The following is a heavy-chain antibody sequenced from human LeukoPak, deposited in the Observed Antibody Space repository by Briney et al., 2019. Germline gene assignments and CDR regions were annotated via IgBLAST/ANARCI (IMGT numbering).Heavy chain of an antibody. V-gene: IGHV4-59*08. CDR2: IYSSGST. CDR3: ARHSSSVRGWFDP. Sequence: SETLSLTCTVSGGSISSYYWSWIRQCPGKGLEWIGYIYSSGSTNYNPSLKSRVTISVDTSKNQFSLNLSSVSAADTAFYCARHSSSVRGWFDPWGQGTLVTVSS. D-gene: IGHD5/OR15-5a*01. CDR1: GGSISSYY. J-gene: IGHJ5*02.